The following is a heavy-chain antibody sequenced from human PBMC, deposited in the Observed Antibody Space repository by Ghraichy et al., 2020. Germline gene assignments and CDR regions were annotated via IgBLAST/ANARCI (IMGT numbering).Heavy chain of an antibody. CDR3: ARDARWFQDLDAFDI. D-gene: IGHD2-15*01. V-gene: IGHV4-31*03. CDR2: IYYSGST. CDR1: GGSISSGGYY. Sequence: SETLSLTCTVSGGSISSGGYYWSWIRQHPGKGLEWIGYIYYSGSTYYNPSLKSRVTISVDTSKNQFSLKLSSVTAADTAVYYCARDARWFQDLDAFDIWGQGTMVTVSS. J-gene: IGHJ3*02.